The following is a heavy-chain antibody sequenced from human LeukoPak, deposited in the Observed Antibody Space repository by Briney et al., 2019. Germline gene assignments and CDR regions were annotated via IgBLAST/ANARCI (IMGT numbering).Heavy chain of an antibody. CDR3: ARGARGVQKISLEF. J-gene: IGHJ4*02. CDR1: GGTFSSYA. CDR2: IIPIFGTA. Sequence: GASVKVSCKASGGTFSSYAISWVRQAPGQGLEWMGGIIPIFGTANYAQKFQGRVTITTDESTSTAYMELSSLRSEDTSVYYCARGARGVQKISLEFWGQGTLVTVSS. V-gene: IGHV1-69*05. D-gene: IGHD1-1*01.